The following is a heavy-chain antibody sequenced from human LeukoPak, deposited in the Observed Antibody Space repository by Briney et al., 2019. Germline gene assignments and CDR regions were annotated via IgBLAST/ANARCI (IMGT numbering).Heavy chain of an antibody. CDR2: ISSSGSTI. D-gene: IGHD5-24*01. Sequence: GGSLRLSCAASGFTFSSYEMNRVRQAPGKGLEWVSYISSSGSTIYYADSVKGRFTISRDNAKNSLYLQMNSLRAEDTAVYYCAREHNLSIDYWGQGTLVTVSS. V-gene: IGHV3-48*03. CDR3: AREHNLSIDY. CDR1: GFTFSSYE. J-gene: IGHJ4*02.